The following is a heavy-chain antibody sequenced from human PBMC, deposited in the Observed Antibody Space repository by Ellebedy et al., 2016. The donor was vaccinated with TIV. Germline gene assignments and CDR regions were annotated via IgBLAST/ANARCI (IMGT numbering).Heavy chain of an antibody. J-gene: IGHJ3*02. CDR1: GFTFSSYW. Sequence: PGGSLRLSCAASGFTFSSYWMSWVRQAPGKGLEWVANIKQDGSEKYYVDSVKGRFTISRDNAKNSLYLQMNSLRAEDTAVYYCAREGVAGNSGSAFDIWGQGTMVTVSS. D-gene: IGHD6-19*01. CDR3: AREGVAGNSGSAFDI. V-gene: IGHV3-7*03. CDR2: IKQDGSEK.